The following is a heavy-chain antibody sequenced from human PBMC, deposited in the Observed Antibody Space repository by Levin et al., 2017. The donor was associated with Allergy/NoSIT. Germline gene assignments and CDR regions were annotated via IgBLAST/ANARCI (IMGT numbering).Heavy chain of an antibody. V-gene: IGHV3-33*01. Sequence: GGSLRLSCAASGFTFSSYGMHWVRQAPGKGLEWVAVIWYDGSNKYYADSVKGRFTISRDNSKNTLYLQMNSLRAEDTAVYYCARDGDYVWGSLDYWGQGTLVTVSS. CDR1: GFTFSSYG. CDR3: ARDGDYVWGSLDY. CDR2: IWYDGSNK. J-gene: IGHJ4*02. D-gene: IGHD3-16*01.